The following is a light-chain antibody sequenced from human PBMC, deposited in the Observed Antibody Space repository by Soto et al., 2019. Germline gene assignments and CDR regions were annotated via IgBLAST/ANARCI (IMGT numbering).Light chain of an antibody. CDR1: QSVSSDY. CDR2: GAS. V-gene: IGKV3-20*01. Sequence: EIVLTQSPDTLSLSPGERATLSCRASQSVSSDYLAWYQQKPGQAPRLLIYGASNRATGVPDRFSGSGSGTGFTLTISRLEPEDFAVYYCQQYDDSETFGQGTKVEIK. CDR3: QQYDDSET. J-gene: IGKJ1*01.